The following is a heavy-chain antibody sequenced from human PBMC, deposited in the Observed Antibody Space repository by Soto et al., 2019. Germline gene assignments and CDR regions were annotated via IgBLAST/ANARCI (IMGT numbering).Heavy chain of an antibody. D-gene: IGHD6-13*01. CDR3: PRRYSNRWCLPNYYMGY. V-gene: IGHV5-51*01. CDR2: IYPGDSDT. J-gene: IGHJ4*02. CDR1: GYSFTSHW. Sequence: GESLKISCNGSGYSFTSHWIAWLRHISGKGLEWMGIIYPGDSDTRYSPSFQCQVAISADNAVKTAYPQLSTLTASDTAVYYCPRRYSNRWCLPNYYMGYGAQGALVTVSS.